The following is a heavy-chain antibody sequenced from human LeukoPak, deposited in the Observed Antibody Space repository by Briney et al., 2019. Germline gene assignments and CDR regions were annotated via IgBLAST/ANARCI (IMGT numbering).Heavy chain of an antibody. CDR2: IYYSGST. V-gene: IGHV4-39*01. Sequence: SETLSLTCIVSGGSISSGTYYWGWIRQPPGKGLEWIGSIYYSGSTYYNPSLKSRVTISVDTSKNQFSLKLSSVTAADTAVYYCASPSHCTSDSCQKYFDYWGQGTLVTVSS. J-gene: IGHJ4*02. CDR3: ASPSHCTSDSCQKYFDY. D-gene: IGHD2-2*01. CDR1: GGSISSGTYY.